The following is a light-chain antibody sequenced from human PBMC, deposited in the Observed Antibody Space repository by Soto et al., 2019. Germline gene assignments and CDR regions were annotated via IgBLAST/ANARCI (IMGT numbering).Light chain of an antibody. Sequence: EIVMTQSPATLSVSPGERATLSCRASQGVSRKLAWYQHKPGQAPRLLIYGASSRATGIPDRFSGSGSGTDFTLTISRLEPEDFAVYYCQRYGSFGQGTKVDIK. CDR2: GAS. V-gene: IGKV3-20*01. CDR3: QRYGS. CDR1: QGVSRK. J-gene: IGKJ1*01.